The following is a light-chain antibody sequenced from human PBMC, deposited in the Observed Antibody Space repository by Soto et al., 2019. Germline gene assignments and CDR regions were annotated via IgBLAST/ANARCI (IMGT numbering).Light chain of an antibody. Sequence: QSVLTQPASVSGSPGQSITLSCTGTSSDVGAYNYVSWYQQYPGKAPKLMIYDVSNRPSGVSNRFSGSKSGNTASLTISGLQAEDEADYYCSSYTTSSTLVFGGGTQLTVL. CDR3: SSYTTSSTLV. CDR2: DVS. J-gene: IGLJ2*01. CDR1: SSDVGAYNY. V-gene: IGLV2-14*01.